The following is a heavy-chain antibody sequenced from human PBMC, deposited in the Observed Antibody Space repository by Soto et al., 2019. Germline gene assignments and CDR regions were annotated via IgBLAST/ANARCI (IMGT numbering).Heavy chain of an antibody. Sequence: QVQLQESGPGLVKPSQTLSLTCTVSGGSISSGGYYWSWIRQHPGKGLEWIGYIYYSGSTYYNPSLKSRVTISVDTSKNQFALKLSSVTAADTAVYYCARGITMVRGVIFSPYFDYWGQGTLVTVSS. V-gene: IGHV4-31*03. J-gene: IGHJ4*02. D-gene: IGHD3-10*01. CDR1: GGSISSGGYY. CDR3: ARGITMVRGVIFSPYFDY. CDR2: IYYSGST.